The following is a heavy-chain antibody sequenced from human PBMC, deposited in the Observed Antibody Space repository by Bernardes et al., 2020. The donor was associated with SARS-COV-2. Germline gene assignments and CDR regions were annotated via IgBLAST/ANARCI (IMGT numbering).Heavy chain of an antibody. CDR1: GFTFSRYW. CDR3: VRSDFYDGRGYYYGY. V-gene: IGHV3-74*01. Sequence: GRPLRLSCAASGFTFSRYWMHVVRQGPGKGLVWVSRINTDGSTTTYADSVKGRFTISRDNAKNTLYLQMNSLRAEDTAVYYCVRSDFYDGRGYYYGYWGQGTLVTVSS. CDR2: INTDGSTT. J-gene: IGHJ4*02. D-gene: IGHD3-22*01.